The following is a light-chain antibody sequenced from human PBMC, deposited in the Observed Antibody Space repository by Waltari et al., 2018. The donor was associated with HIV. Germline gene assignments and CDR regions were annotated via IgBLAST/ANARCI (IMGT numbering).Light chain of an antibody. Sequence: SVLTQPPSASGTPGQSVTISCSGSSSNIGSDNVNWYQHLPGTAPKLLIYRNNERPSGVPDRFSGSKSGTSASLAISGLQSEDEADYYCAAWDDSLNGHVFGTGTKVTVL. CDR2: RNN. CDR3: AAWDDSLNGHV. J-gene: IGLJ1*01. CDR1: SSNIGSDN. V-gene: IGLV1-44*01.